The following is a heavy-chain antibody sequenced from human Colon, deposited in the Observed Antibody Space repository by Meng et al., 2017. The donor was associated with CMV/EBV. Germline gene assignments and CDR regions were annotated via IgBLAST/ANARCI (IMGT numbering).Heavy chain of an antibody. CDR3: ARAPDIVDSKYDY. D-gene: IGHD2-15*01. Sequence: AFGSPFSNYSMNWVRQAPGKGLEWVSSISSSSRYIYDADSVKGRFTISRDNAKSSLFLQMNSLRAEDTAVYYCARAPDIVDSKYDYWGQGTLVTVSS. J-gene: IGHJ4*02. CDR1: GSPFSNYS. V-gene: IGHV3-21*01. CDR2: ISSSSRYI.